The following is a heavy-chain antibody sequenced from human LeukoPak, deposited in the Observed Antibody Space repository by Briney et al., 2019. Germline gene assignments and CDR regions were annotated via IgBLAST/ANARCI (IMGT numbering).Heavy chain of an antibody. CDR1: GFTFSSYE. D-gene: IGHD4-17*01. V-gene: IGHV3-48*03. Sequence: GGSLRLSCAASGFTFSSYEMNRVRQAPGKGLEWVSYISSSGSTIYYADSVKGRFTISRDNAKNSLYLQMNSLRAEDTAVYYCASRLYGDAFDIWGQGTMVTVSS. CDR2: ISSSGSTI. J-gene: IGHJ3*02. CDR3: ASRLYGDAFDI.